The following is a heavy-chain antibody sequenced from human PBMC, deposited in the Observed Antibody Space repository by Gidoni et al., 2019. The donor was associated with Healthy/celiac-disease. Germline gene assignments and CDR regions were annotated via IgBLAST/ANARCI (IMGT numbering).Heavy chain of an antibody. V-gene: IGHV3-23*01. Sequence: EVQLLESGGGLVQPGGSLRLSCAASGFTFSSYAMSWVRQAPGKGLEWVSAISGSGGSPYYADSVKGRFTISRDNSKNTLYLQMNSLRAEDTAVYYCAKQYIAAAGPYYYYYMDFWGKGTTVTVSS. D-gene: IGHD6-13*01. CDR2: ISGSGGSP. CDR1: GFTFSSYA. CDR3: AKQYIAAAGPYYYYYMDF. J-gene: IGHJ6*03.